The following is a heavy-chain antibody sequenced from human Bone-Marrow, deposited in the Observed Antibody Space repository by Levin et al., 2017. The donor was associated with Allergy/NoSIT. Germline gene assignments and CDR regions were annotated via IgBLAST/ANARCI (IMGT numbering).Heavy chain of an antibody. CDR3: ARERGSSPPLHYYGMDV. J-gene: IGHJ6*02. CDR1: GFTFSSYS. V-gene: IGHV3-48*01. D-gene: IGHD2-2*01. Sequence: GGSLRLSCAASGFTFSSYSMNWVRQAPGKGLEWVSYISSSSSTIYYADSVKGRFTISRDNAKNSLYLQMNSQRAEDTAVYYCARERGSSPPLHYYGMDVWGQGTTVTVSS. CDR2: ISSSSSTI.